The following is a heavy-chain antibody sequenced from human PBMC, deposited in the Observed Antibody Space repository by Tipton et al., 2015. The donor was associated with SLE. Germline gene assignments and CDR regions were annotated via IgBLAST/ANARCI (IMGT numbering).Heavy chain of an antibody. D-gene: IGHD3-22*01. CDR2: ISYDGSNK. J-gene: IGHJ4*02. CDR1: GFTFSSYA. CDR3: ARGITMIVGYFDY. Sequence: RSLRLSCAASGFTFSSYAMHWVRQAPGKGLEWVAVISYDGSNKYYADSVKGRFTISRDNSKNTLYLQMNSLRAEDTAVYYCARGITMIVGYFDYWGQGTLVTVSS. V-gene: IGHV3-30-3*01.